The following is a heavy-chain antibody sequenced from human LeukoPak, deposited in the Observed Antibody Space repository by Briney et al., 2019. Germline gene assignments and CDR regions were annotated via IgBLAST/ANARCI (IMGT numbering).Heavy chain of an antibody. CDR2: MNPNSGNT. CDR1: GYTFTSYD. V-gene: IGHV1-8*01. D-gene: IGHD2-2*01. J-gene: IGHJ6*02. Sequence: ASVKVSCKASGYTFTSYDINWVRRATGQGLEWMGWMNPNSGNTGYVQKFQGRVTMTRNTSISTAYMELSSLRSEDTAVYYCARDLTIVPAAPYYYYYGMDVWGQGTTVTVSS. CDR3: ARDLTIVPAAPYYYYYGMDV.